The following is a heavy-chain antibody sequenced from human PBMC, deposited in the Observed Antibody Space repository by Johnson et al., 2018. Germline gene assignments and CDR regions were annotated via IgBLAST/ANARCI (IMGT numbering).Heavy chain of an antibody. CDR2: ISSSGKNI. D-gene: IGHD3-10*01. CDR3: AKGGRVGEFYFYYYYYMDV. CDR1: GFTFSDYY. V-gene: IGHV3-11*04. Sequence: VRLVESGGGVVQPTGSLVLSCAASGFTFSDYYMAWIRQVPGKGLEWVSYISSSGKNINYADSVKGRFSVSRDNAKNSLYLQMNSLRAEDTAVYYCAKGGRVGEFYFYYYYYMDVWGKGTTVTVSS. J-gene: IGHJ6*03.